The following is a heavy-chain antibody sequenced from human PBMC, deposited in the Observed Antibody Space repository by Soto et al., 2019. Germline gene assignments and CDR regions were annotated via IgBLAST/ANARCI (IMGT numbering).Heavy chain of an antibody. V-gene: IGHV1-69*02. D-gene: IGHD2-8*01. CDR2: IIPILGIA. Sequence: QVQLVQSGAEVKKPGSSVKVSCKASGGTFSSYTISWVRQAPGQGLEWMGRIIPILGIANYAQKFQGRATITADKSTSTAYMELSSLRSEDTAVYYCASSHCTNGVCYSWFDPWGQGTLVTVSS. CDR3: ASSHCTNGVCYSWFDP. CDR1: GGTFSSYT. J-gene: IGHJ5*02.